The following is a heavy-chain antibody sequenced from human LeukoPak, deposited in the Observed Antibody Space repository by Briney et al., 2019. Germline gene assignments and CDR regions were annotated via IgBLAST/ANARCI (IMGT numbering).Heavy chain of an antibody. D-gene: IGHD1-14*01. J-gene: IGHJ4*02. CDR3: AKLPEEHLNLDY. Sequence: GGSLRLSCAASGFTFSSCAMSWVRQAPGKGLEWVSVISGSGGSIYYGDSLKGRFSTSRDNSKNMLYLQMNSLRVEDTAVYYCAKLPEEHLNLDYWGQGTLVTVSS. V-gene: IGHV3-23*01. CDR2: ISGSGGSI. CDR1: GFTFSSCA.